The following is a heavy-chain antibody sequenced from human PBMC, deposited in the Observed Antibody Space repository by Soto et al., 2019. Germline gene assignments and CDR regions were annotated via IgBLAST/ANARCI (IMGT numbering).Heavy chain of an antibody. V-gene: IGHV4-39*07. D-gene: IGHD6-19*01. CDR2: IYYSGST. CDR1: GGSISSSSYY. Sequence: PSETLSLTCTVSGGSISSSSYYWGWIRQPPGKGLEWIGSIYYSGSTYYNPSLKSRVTISVDTSKNQFSLKLSSVTAADTAVYYCARGLIAVAGGCLLAPWGQGTLVTVSS. J-gene: IGHJ5*02. CDR3: ARGLIAVAGGCLLAP.